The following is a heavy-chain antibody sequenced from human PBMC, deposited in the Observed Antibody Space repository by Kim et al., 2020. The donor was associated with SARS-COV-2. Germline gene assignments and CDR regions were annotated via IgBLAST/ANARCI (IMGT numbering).Heavy chain of an antibody. CDR3: ARGLASAYYSMIVVVITGNYFDY. D-gene: IGHD3-22*01. Sequence: SETLSLTCAVCGGSFSGYYWSWIRQPPGKGLEWIGEINHSGSTNYNPSLKSRVTISVDTSKNQFSLKLSSVTAADTAVYYCARGLASAYYSMIVVVITGNYFDYWGQGTLVTVSS. V-gene: IGHV4-34*01. CDR2: INHSGST. CDR1: GGSFSGYY. J-gene: IGHJ4*02.